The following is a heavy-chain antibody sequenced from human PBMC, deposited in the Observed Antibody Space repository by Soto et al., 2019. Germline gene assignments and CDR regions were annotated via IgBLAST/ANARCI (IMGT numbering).Heavy chain of an antibody. CDR1: GYTFTSYG. CDR2: ISAYNGNT. CDR3: ARDYYGSGSQSELYYYYGMDV. V-gene: IGHV1-18*04. Sequence: ASVKVSCKASGYTFTSYGISWVRQAPGQGLEWMGWISAYNGNTNYAQKLQGRVTMTTDTSTSTAYMELRSLRSDDTAVYYCARDYYGSGSQSELYYYYGMDVWGQGTTVTVSS. J-gene: IGHJ6*02. D-gene: IGHD3-10*01.